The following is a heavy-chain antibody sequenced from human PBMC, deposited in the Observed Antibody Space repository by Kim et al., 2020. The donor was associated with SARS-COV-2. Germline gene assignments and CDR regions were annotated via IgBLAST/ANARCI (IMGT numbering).Heavy chain of an antibody. J-gene: IGHJ4*02. Sequence: GESLKISCKGSGYSFTTFWIAWVRQMPGKGLEWMGIIYPGDSDTTYSPSFQGQVTISADKSISTAYLQWSSLKASDTAMYYCARHLQRDYDSSGYYDYWGQGTLVTVSS. V-gene: IGHV5-51*01. CDR1: GYSFTTFW. D-gene: IGHD3-22*01. CDR2: IYPGDSDT. CDR3: ARHLQRDYDSSGYYDY.